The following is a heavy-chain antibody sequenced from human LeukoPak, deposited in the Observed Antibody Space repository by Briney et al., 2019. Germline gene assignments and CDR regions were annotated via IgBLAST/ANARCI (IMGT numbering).Heavy chain of an antibody. D-gene: IGHD4-17*01. V-gene: IGHV3-30-3*01. CDR1: GFTFSSYA. CDR3: ARDLIGYGDIDY. CDR2: ISYDGSNK. J-gene: IGHJ4*02. Sequence: GGSLRLSCAASGFTFSSYAMHWVRQAPGKGLEWVAVISYDGSNKYYADSVKGRFTISRDNSKNTLYLQMNSLRAEDTAVYYCARDLIGYGDIDYWGQGTLVTVSS.